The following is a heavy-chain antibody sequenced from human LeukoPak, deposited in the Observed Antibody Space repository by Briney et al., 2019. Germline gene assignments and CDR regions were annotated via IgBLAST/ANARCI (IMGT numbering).Heavy chain of an antibody. CDR3: ARQTGLPIGAPDY. CDR1: GGSISSSGYY. D-gene: IGHD5-12*01. CDR2: IYYSGST. Sequence: SETLSLTCTVSGGSISSSGYYWGWIRQPPGKGLEWIGSIYYSGSTNYNPSLKSRVTISVDTSKNQFSLKLSSVTAADTAVYYCARQTGLPIGAPDYWGQGTLVTVSS. V-gene: IGHV4-39*01. J-gene: IGHJ4*02.